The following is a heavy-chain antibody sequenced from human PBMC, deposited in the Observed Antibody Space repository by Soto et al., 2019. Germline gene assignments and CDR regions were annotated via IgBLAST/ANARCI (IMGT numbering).Heavy chain of an antibody. J-gene: IGHJ5*02. Sequence: SQTLSLTCAISGDSVSSNSAAWNWIRQSPSRGLEWLGRTYYRSKWYNDYAVSVKSRITINPDTSKNQFSLQLNSVTPEDTAVYYCARGYCSSTSCQGWFDPWGQGTLVTAS. CDR1: GDSVSSNSAA. CDR2: TYYRSKWYN. V-gene: IGHV6-1*01. D-gene: IGHD2-2*01. CDR3: ARGYCSSTSCQGWFDP.